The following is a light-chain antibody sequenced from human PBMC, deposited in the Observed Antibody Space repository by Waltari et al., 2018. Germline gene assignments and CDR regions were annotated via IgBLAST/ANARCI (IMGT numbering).Light chain of an antibody. J-gene: IGLJ1*01. Sequence: QSALTQPPSASGSPGQSVTISCTGTGSGGSVSWYQQLPGKAPKLLIYEVSKRPSGVPDRVSVSKSGNTASLTVSGLQAEDEGDYYCSSDAVSNNFYDFGSGTKVTVL. CDR1: GSGGS. CDR3: SSDAVSNNFYD. CDR2: EVS. V-gene: IGLV2-8*01.